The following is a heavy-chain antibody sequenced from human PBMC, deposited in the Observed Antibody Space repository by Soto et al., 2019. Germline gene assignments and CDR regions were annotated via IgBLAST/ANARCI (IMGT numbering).Heavy chain of an antibody. Sequence: EVQLLESGGNLVQPGGSLRLSCVASGFTFSTYAMGWVRQAPGKGLDWVSVISGSGGTYYADSVKGRFTVSRDDSKNTLYLQMNSLRAEDTAVYYCAKKATHPTGHYYMDVWGKGTAVIVSS. V-gene: IGHV3-23*01. CDR1: GFTFSTYA. CDR2: ISGSGGT. D-gene: IGHD1-1*01. CDR3: AKKATHPTGHYYMDV. J-gene: IGHJ6*03.